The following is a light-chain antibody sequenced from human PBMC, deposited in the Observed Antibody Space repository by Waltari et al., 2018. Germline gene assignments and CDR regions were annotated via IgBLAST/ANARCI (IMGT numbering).Light chain of an antibody. Sequence: QAALPQPPSVSGSPGQSVTISCPGPSSYIGGYNYVSWYQQHPGKAPKLMIYDVSKRPSGVSDRFSGSKSGNTASLTISGLQAEDEADYYCSSYAGSNTGLFGGGTRLTVL. J-gene: IGLJ2*01. CDR1: SSYIGGYNY. V-gene: IGLV2-11*01. CDR3: SSYAGSNTGL. CDR2: DVS.